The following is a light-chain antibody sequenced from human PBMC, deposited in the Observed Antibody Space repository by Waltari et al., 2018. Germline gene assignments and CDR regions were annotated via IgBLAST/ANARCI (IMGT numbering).Light chain of an antibody. CDR1: HTVGRSS. J-gene: IGKJ1*01. V-gene: IGKV3-20*01. CDR2: RAS. CDR3: QQHGTLPAT. Sequence: EVVLTQSPGTASLSLGERVTLSCRASHTVGRSSLAWYQQKPGQAPRRVIYRASRRASGIPDRFSGSGSGTDFSLNISRLEPEDVAVYYCQQHGTLPATFGQGTKVEIK.